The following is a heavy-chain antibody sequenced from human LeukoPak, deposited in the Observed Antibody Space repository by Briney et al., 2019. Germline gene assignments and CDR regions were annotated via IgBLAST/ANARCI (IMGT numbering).Heavy chain of an antibody. CDR2: ISYDGSNK. Sequence: PGGSRRLSCAATGFTFGSYAMHWVRQPPGKGLEWVAVISYDGSNKYYADSVKGRFTISRDNSKNTLYLQMNSLRAEDTAVYYCARVAPYDYWGQGTLVTVSS. J-gene: IGHJ4*02. D-gene: IGHD2-15*01. CDR1: GFTFGSYA. V-gene: IGHV3-30-3*01. CDR3: ARVAPYDY.